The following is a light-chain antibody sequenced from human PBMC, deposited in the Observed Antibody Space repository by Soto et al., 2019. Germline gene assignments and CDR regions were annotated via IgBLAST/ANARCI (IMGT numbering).Light chain of an antibody. Sequence: QSVLTQPASVSGSPGQSITISCSGTSGDVGTYNLVSWYQHHPGKAPKLMIYEGSERPSGVSNRFSGSTSGNTASLTISGLQAEDEADYYCCSYAGSTTYVFGTGTKVTVL. V-gene: IGLV2-23*01. CDR2: EGS. CDR3: CSYAGSTTYV. CDR1: SGDVGTYNL. J-gene: IGLJ1*01.